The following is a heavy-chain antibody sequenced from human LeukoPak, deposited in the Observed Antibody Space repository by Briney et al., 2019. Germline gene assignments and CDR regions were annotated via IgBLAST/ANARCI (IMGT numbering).Heavy chain of an antibody. J-gene: IGHJ4*02. CDR3: ASCSGGSCYLRRYFDY. V-gene: IGHV3-74*01. D-gene: IGHD2-15*01. CDR2: INSDGSST. CDR1: GFTFSSYW. Sequence: GGSLRLSCAASGFTFSSYWMHWVRQAPGKGLVWVSRINSDGSSTSYADSVKGRFTISRDNAKNTLYLQVNSLRAEDTAVYYCASCSGGSCYLRRYFDYWGQGTLVTVSS.